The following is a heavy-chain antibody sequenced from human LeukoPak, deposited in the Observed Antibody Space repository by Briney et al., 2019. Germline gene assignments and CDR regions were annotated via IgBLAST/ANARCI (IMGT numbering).Heavy chain of an antibody. CDR2: ISYDGSNK. CDR3: ARDSAFSSYSN. Sequence: GRSLRLSCAASGFTFSSYAMHWVRQAPGKGLEWVAVISYDGSNKYYADSVKGRFTISRDDSKNTLLLQMDSLRVEDTAIYYCARDSAFSSYSNWGQGALVTVSS. V-gene: IGHV3-30*14. J-gene: IGHJ1*01. D-gene: IGHD2-15*01. CDR1: GFTFSSYA.